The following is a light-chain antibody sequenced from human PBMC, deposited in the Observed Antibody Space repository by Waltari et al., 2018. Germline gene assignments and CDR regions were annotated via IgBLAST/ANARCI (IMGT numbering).Light chain of an antibody. Sequence: EIVMTQSPLSLPVTPGEPASIPCRSSQSLLYENGYNYLDWYLQKPGQSPQLLIYLGSNRASGVPDRFSGSGSGTDFTLKISRVEADDVGVYYCMQALESPLTFGPGTKVDIK. CDR1: QSLLYENGYNY. J-gene: IGKJ3*01. V-gene: IGKV2-28*01. CDR3: MQALESPLT. CDR2: LGS.